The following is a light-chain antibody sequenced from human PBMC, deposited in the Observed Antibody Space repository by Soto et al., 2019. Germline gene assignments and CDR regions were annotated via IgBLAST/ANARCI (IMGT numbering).Light chain of an antibody. CDR3: QQCYMGWT. Sequence: IRMTQSPSTLSASVGDRVTIHCRASQSIGRFLAWYQHQPGKAPKLLIYDASTLESGVPSRFSGTGSGTEFTFSITSLQPEDFGTYYCQQCYMGWTFGQGTKVDI. CDR1: QSIGRF. V-gene: IGKV1-5*01. CDR2: DAS. J-gene: IGKJ1*01.